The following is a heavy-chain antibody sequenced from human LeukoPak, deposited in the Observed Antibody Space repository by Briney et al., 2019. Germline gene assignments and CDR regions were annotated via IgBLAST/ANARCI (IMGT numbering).Heavy chain of an antibody. J-gene: IGHJ4*02. V-gene: IGHV4-59*01. Sequence: PSETLSLTCTVSGGSISSYYWSWIRQPPGKGLEWIGYIYYSGSTNYNPSLKSRVTISVDTSKNQFSLKLSSVTAADTAVYYCARAQWLAAYFDYWGQGTLVTVSS. D-gene: IGHD6-19*01. CDR2: IYYSGST. CDR3: ARAQWLAAYFDY. CDR1: GGSISSYY.